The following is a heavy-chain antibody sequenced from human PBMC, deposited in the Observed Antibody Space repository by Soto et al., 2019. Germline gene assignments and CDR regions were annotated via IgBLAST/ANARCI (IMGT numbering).Heavy chain of an antibody. CDR3: ARVWGSYGSGSYSDPSDY. CDR2: IWYDGSNK. V-gene: IGHV3-33*01. Sequence: GGSLRLSCAASGFTFSSYGMHWVRQAPGKGLEWVAVIWYDGSNKYYADSVKGRFTISRDNSKNTLYLQMNSLRAEDTAVYYCARVWGSYGSGSYSDPSDYWGQGTLVTVSS. D-gene: IGHD3-10*01. J-gene: IGHJ4*02. CDR1: GFTFSSYG.